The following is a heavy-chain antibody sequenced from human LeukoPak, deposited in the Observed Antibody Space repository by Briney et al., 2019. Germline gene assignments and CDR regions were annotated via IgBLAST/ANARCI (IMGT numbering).Heavy chain of an antibody. J-gene: IGHJ4*02. D-gene: IGHD1-1*01. Sequence: ASLKVACKASRYTFTGYYNHRMPHPPGQGLEWMGYINPDSGGTNYAQKFQGRVTMTRDTSISTAYMELSGLTSDDTAVYYCARSITATGHWGQGTLVTVSS. CDR1: RYTFTGYY. CDR2: INPDSGGT. V-gene: IGHV1-2*02. CDR3: ARSITATGH.